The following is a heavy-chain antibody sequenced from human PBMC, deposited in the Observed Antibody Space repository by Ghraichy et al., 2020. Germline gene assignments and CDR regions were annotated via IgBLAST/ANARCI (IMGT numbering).Heavy chain of an antibody. CDR3: ARAHDFWSGYYSH. J-gene: IGHJ4*02. Sequence: GGSLRLSCAASGFTFSSYWMHWVRQAPGKGLVWVSRINSDGSSTSYADSVKGRFTISRDNAKNTLYLQMNSLRAEDTAVYYCARAHDFWSGYYSHWGQGTLVTVSS. D-gene: IGHD3-3*01. CDR1: GFTFSSYW. CDR2: INSDGSST. V-gene: IGHV3-74*01.